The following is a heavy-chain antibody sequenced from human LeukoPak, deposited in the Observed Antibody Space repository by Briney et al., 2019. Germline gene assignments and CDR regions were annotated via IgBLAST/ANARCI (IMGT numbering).Heavy chain of an antibody. Sequence: GGSLRLSCAAPGFTFSTYSMHWVRQAPGKGLEWVSYISSSSSTIYYADSVKGRFTISRDNAKNSLFLQMNSLRDDDTAVYYCARDAYYDNSGYYYDYWGQGTLVTVSS. CDR3: ARDAYYDNSGYYYDY. CDR2: ISSSSSTI. D-gene: IGHD3-22*01. V-gene: IGHV3-48*02. CDR1: GFTFSTYS. J-gene: IGHJ4*02.